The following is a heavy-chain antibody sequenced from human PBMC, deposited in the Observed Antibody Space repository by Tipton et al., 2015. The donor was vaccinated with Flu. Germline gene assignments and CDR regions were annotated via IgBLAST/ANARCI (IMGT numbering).Heavy chain of an antibody. J-gene: IGHJ5*01. D-gene: IGHD4-11*01. V-gene: IGHV4-38-2*01. CDR2: IHPTGNT. CDR3: VRRDYSNYVSEPKNWFDS. Sequence: TLSLTCSVSGDSIGSPYYWAWIRQPPGKGLEWIGNIHPTGNTYYNPSLKSRVTMSIARSKNQFSLRLTSVTAADTAMYYCVRRDYSNYVSEPKNWFDSWGQGTLVTVSS. CDR1: GDSIGSPYY.